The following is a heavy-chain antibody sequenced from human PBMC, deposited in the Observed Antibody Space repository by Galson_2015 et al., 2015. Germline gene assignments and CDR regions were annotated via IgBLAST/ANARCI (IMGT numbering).Heavy chain of an antibody. V-gene: IGHV4-59*01. D-gene: IGHD3-10*01. Sequence: ETLSLTCTVSGGSISSYYWSWIRQPPGKGLEWIGYIYYSGSTNYNPSLKSRVTISVDTSKNQFSLKLGSVTAADTAVYYCARDTGAGAAFDIWGQGTMVTVSS. CDR2: IYYSGST. J-gene: IGHJ3*02. CDR1: GGSISSYY. CDR3: ARDTGAGAAFDI.